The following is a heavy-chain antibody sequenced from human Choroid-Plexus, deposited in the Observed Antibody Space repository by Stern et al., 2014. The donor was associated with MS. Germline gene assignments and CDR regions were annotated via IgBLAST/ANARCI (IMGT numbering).Heavy chain of an antibody. J-gene: IGHJ4*02. Sequence: QVQLQESGGGVVQPGRPLRLSCAASGFSFSSFGMHWVRQAPGKGLEWLALISYDGSKDYADSVKGRFAISRDNSKNTLYLQMNSLRAEDTAVYYCAKDRQYLTFFFDFWGQGSLVTVSS. CDR2: ISYDGSK. CDR3: AKDRQYLTFFFDF. D-gene: IGHD2/OR15-2a*01. CDR1: GFSFSSFG. V-gene: IGHV3-30*18.